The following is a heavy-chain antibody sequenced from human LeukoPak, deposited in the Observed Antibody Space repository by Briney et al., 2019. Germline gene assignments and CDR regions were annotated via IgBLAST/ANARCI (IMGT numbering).Heavy chain of an antibody. V-gene: IGHV3-23*01. D-gene: IGHD3-9*01. CDR2: ISGSGGST. J-gene: IGHJ4*02. CDR1: GFTLSSYA. CDR3: AKDLGVLTTTPDY. Sequence: GGSLRLSCAASGFTLSSYAMSWVRQAPGKGLEWVSAISGSGGSTYYADSVKGRFTISRDNSKNTLYLQMNSLRAEDTAVYYCAKDLGVLTTTPDYWGQGTLVTVSS.